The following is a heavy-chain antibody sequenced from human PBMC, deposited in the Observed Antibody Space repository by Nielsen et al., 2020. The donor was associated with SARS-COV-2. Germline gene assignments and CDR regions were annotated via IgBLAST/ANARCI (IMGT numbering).Heavy chain of an antibody. V-gene: IGHV4-59*01. CDR2: IYYSGST. CDR1: GGSISSYY. CDR3: ARGVTTVTMRLDY. D-gene: IGHD4-17*01. J-gene: IGHJ4*02. Sequence: SETLSLTCTVSGGSISSYYWSWIRQPPGKGLEWIGYIYYSGSTNYNPSLKSRVTISVDTSKNQFSLKLSSVTAADTAVYYCARGVTTVTMRLDYWGQGTLVTVSS.